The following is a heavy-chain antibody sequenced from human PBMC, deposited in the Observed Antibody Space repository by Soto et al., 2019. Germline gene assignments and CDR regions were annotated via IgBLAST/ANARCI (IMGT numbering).Heavy chain of an antibody. Sequence: QVQLVESGGGVVQPGRSLRLSCAASGFTFSSYGIHWVRQAPGKGLEWVAVIWYDGSNKYYADSVKGRFTISRDNSKNTLYLQMNSLRAEDTAVYYCASQLAYCGGDCYGDYWGQGTLVTVSS. J-gene: IGHJ4*02. CDR1: GFTFSSYG. V-gene: IGHV3-33*01. D-gene: IGHD2-21*02. CDR2: IWYDGSNK. CDR3: ASQLAYCGGDCYGDY.